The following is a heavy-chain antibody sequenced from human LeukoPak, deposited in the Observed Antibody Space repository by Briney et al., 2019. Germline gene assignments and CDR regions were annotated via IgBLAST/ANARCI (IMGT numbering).Heavy chain of an antibody. CDR1: GFTFSSSA. CDR3: ARDGNMDGPDFDC. V-gene: IGHV3-48*02. D-gene: IGHD2/OR15-2a*01. CDR2: ISSSSRTI. Sequence: GGSLRLSCAASGFTFSSSAMSWVRQAPGKGLEWVSYISSSSRTIYDTDSVKGRFTISRDNAKNSLYLQMNSLRDEDTAVNYCARDGNMDGPDFDCWGQGTLVTVSS. J-gene: IGHJ4*02.